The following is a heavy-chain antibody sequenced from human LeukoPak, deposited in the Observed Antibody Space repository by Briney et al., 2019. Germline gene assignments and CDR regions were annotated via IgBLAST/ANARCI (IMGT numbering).Heavy chain of an antibody. CDR2: IDWDDDK. CDR1: GFSLSTSGMC. D-gene: IGHD1-7*01. J-gene: IGHJ6*03. Sequence: SGPALVKPTQTLTLTCTFSGFSLSTSGMCVSWIRQPPGKALEWLARIDWDDDKYYSTSLKTRLTISKDTSKNQVVLTMTNMDPVDTATYYCARTEWRNWNYYTNYYYMDVWGKGTTVTVSS. CDR3: ARTEWRNWNYYTNYYYMDV. V-gene: IGHV2-70*11.